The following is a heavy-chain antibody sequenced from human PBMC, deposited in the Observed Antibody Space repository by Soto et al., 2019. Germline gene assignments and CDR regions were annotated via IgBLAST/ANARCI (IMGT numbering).Heavy chain of an antibody. CDR3: ASVETQRYYYGMDV. CDR1: GGTFSSYA. Sequence: QVQLVQSGAEVKKPGSSVKVSCKASGGTFSSYAISWVRQAPGQGLEWMGGIIPIFGTADYAQKFQGRVTMSAHETXSTAYMELSSLRSEDTAVYYCASVETQRYYYGMDVWGQGTTVTVSS. CDR2: IIPIFGTA. J-gene: IGHJ6*02. V-gene: IGHV1-69*12. D-gene: IGHD2-15*01.